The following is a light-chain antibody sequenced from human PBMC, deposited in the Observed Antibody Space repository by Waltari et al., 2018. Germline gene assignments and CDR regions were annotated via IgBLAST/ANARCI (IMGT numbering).Light chain of an antibody. V-gene: IGKV1-39*01. CDR1: QKIRSY. CDR3: QQGYTAPLT. J-gene: IGKJ4*02. Sequence: DIQLTQSPSSLSASEGDRVTITCRASQKIRSYLNWYQQSPGKAPNLLIYGASSLQSGIPSRFSGSGYGTDFTLIISSLQPEDFTTYYCQQGYTAPLTFGGGTKLEIK. CDR2: GAS.